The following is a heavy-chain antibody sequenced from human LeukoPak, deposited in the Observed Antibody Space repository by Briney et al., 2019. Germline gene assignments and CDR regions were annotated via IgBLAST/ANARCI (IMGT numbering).Heavy chain of an antibody. J-gene: IGHJ4*02. Sequence: SETLSLTCTVSSGSLGSYYWNWLRQPAGKGLEWIGHIYTSGSTNYNPSLKSRVTMSVDTSKNQFSLKLNSVTAADTAFYYCAREYSSSSGKALDYWGQGTLVTVST. CDR3: AREYSSSSGKALDY. CDR1: SGSLGSYY. V-gene: IGHV4-4*07. CDR2: IYTSGST. D-gene: IGHD6-6*01.